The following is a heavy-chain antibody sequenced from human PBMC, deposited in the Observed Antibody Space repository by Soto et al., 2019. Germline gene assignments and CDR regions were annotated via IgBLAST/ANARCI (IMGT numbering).Heavy chain of an antibody. J-gene: IGHJ3*02. CDR1: RFTFSDYY. D-gene: IGHD3-9*01. Sequence: GGSLRLSCAASRFTFSDYYMSWIRQAPGKGLEWVSYISSSGSTIYYADSVKGRFTISRDNAKNSLYLQMNSLRAEDTAVYYCARGGYDILTGYYAFDIWGQGTTVTVSS. V-gene: IGHV3-11*01. CDR2: ISSSGSTI. CDR3: ARGGYDILTGYYAFDI.